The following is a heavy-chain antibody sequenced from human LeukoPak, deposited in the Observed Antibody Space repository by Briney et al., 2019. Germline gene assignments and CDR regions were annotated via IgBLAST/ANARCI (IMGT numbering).Heavy chain of an antibody. CDR1: GGSISSGGYY. Sequence: SETLSLTCTVSGGSISSGGYYWSWIRQHPGKGLEWIVYIYYSGSTYYNPSLKSRVTISVDTSKNQFSLKLSSVTAADTAVYYCARAPRGYCSSTSCYALRWFDPWGQGTLVTVSS. D-gene: IGHD2-2*01. CDR2: IYYSGST. CDR3: ARAPRGYCSSTSCYALRWFDP. V-gene: IGHV4-31*03. J-gene: IGHJ5*02.